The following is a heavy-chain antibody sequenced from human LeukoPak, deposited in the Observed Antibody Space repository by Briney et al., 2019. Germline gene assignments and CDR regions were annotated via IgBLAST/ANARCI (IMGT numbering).Heavy chain of an antibody. Sequence: GGSLRLSCAASGFTFSSYAMSWARQAPGKGLEWVSAISGSGGSTYYADSVKGRFTISRDNSKNTLYLQMNSLRAEDTAVYYCARPPRVSGWFDYWGQGTLVTVSS. CDR1: GFTFSSYA. CDR3: ARPPRVSGWFDY. D-gene: IGHD6-19*01. CDR2: ISGSGGST. V-gene: IGHV3-23*01. J-gene: IGHJ4*02.